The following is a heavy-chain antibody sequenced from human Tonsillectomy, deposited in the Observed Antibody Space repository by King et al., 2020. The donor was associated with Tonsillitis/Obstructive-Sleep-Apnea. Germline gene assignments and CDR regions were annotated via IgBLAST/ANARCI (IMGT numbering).Heavy chain of an antibody. V-gene: IGHV1-2*02. CDR2: INPNSGGT. CDR1: GYTFTGYY. J-gene: IGHJ3*02. D-gene: IGHD3-10*01. CDR3: ARVGLWAPDAFDI. Sequence: QLVQSGAEVKKPGASVKVSCKASGYTFTGYYMHWVRQAPGQGLEWMGWINPNSGGTNYAQQFQGRVTMTRDTSISTAYMELSRLGSDDTAVYYCARVGLWAPDAFDIWGQGRMVTVSS.